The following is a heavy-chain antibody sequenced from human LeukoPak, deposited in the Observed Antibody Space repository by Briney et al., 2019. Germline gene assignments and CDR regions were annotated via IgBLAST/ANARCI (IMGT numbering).Heavy chain of an antibody. V-gene: IGHV5-51*01. D-gene: IGHD1-1*01. CDR1: GYSFTSYW. J-gene: IGHJ6*02. Sequence: GESLKISCKGSGYSFTSYWIGRARQMPGKGLEWMGIIYPGDSDTRYSPSFQGQVTISADKSISTAYLQWSSLKASDTAMYYCARTLNWNDVSYYYYGMDVWGQGTTVTVSS. CDR3: ARTLNWNDVSYYYYGMDV. CDR2: IYPGDSDT.